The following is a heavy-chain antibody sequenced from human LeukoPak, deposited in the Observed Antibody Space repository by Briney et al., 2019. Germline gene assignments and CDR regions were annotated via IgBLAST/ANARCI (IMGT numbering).Heavy chain of an antibody. Sequence: PGGSLRLSCAASGFTFSSYAMHWVRQAPGKGLEWVAVISYDGSNKYYADSVKGRFTISRDNSKNTLYLQMNSLRTEDTAVYYCAREGVTGYYDSSGYYVYWGQGTLVTVSS. V-gene: IGHV3-30-3*01. J-gene: IGHJ4*02. CDR3: AREGVTGYYDSSGYYVY. CDR2: ISYDGSNK. CDR1: GFTFSSYA. D-gene: IGHD3-22*01.